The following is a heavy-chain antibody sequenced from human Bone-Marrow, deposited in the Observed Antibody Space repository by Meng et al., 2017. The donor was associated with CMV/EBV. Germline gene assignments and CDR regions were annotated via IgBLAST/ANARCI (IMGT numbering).Heavy chain of an antibody. CDR2: ISWNSGSI. CDR3: ARVGGVPYISGYFYYYGMDV. Sequence: SLKISCAASGFTFDDYAMHWVRQAPGKGLEWVSGISWNSGSIGYADSVKGRFTISRDNAKNSLYLQMNSLRAEDTALYYCARVGGVPYISGYFYYYGMDVWGQGTTVTVSS. D-gene: IGHD3-3*01. CDR1: GFTFDDYA. V-gene: IGHV3-9*01. J-gene: IGHJ6*02.